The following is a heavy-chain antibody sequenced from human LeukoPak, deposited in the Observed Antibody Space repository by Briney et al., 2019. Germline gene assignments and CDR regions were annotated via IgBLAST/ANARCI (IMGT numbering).Heavy chain of an antibody. CDR2: IYPGDSDT. CDR3: ARQVTSCYGCFDY. V-gene: IGHV5-51*01. D-gene: IGHD2-2*01. CDR1: GYSFTSYW. Sequence: GESLKISCKGSGYSFTSYWIGWVRQMPGKGLERMGIIYPGDSDTSYRPSFQGPVTISADKSISPAYLQCSSLKPSVTATYHSARQVTSCYGCFDYWGQGTLVTVSS. J-gene: IGHJ4*02.